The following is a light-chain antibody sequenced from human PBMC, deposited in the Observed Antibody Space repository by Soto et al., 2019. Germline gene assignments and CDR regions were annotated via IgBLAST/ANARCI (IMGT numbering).Light chain of an antibody. V-gene: IGKV1-5*01. CDR2: DAS. J-gene: IGKJ2*01. Sequence: DLPMTQSPSTLSASVGDRVTITCRASQSISSWLAWYQQKPGKAPKLLIYDASSFGSGVPSRFSGSGSGTEFTLTISSLQPDDFATYYCQQYNSYLYTFGQGTKLEIK. CDR3: QQYNSYLYT. CDR1: QSISSW.